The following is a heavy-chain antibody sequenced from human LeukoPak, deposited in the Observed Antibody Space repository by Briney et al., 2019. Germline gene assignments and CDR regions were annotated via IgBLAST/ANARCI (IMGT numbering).Heavy chain of an antibody. D-gene: IGHD6-13*01. CDR2: IDYSGST. CDR3: ARKADTSRWYPFDY. Sequence: PSETLSLTCTVSGGSISTYYWNWIRQPPGKGLEWIGYIDYSGSTNYNPSLKSRVTMSVDTSKNQYSLKLSSVTAADTALYYCARKADTSRWYPFDYWGQGTLVTVSS. V-gene: IGHV4-59*01. J-gene: IGHJ4*02. CDR1: GGSISTYY.